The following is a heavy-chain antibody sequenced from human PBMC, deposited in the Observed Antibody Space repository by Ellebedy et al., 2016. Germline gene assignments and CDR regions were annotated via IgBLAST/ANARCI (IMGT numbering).Heavy chain of an antibody. J-gene: IGHJ5*02. D-gene: IGHD3-22*01. CDR1: GYIFTNYW. CDR2: VYPGDSDT. CDR3: ASLGYRSTSSNWFDP. Sequence: GESLKISCKGSGYIFTNYWIGWVRQMPGKGLEWMGFVYPGDSDTRYSPSFQGQVTISADKSITTAWLQWSSLKASDTAMYYCASLGYRSTSSNWFDPWGQGTLVTVSS. V-gene: IGHV5-51*01.